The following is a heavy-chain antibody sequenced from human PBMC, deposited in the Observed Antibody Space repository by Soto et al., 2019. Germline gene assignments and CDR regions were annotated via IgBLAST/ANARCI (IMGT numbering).Heavy chain of an antibody. CDR3: AHFFWSGTNHNFDY. Sequence: QITLKESGPTLVKPIQTLTLTCTFSGFSLSTSGMGVGWIRQPPGKALEWLAVIYWDDDKQYRPSLRSRLTIPKDTSKSQVVLTMTHVDPEDTATHHCAHFFWSGTNHNFDYWGQGSLATVSS. D-gene: IGHD6-25*01. CDR2: IYWDDDK. CDR1: GFSLSTSGMG. V-gene: IGHV2-5*02. J-gene: IGHJ4*02.